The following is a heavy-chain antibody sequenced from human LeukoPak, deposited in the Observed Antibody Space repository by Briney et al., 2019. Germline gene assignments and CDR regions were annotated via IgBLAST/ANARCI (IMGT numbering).Heavy chain of an antibody. CDR2: INHSGST. J-gene: IGHJ3*02. Sequence: SETLSLTCAVYGGSFSGYYWSWIRQPPGKGLEWIGEINHSGSTNYNPSLKSRVTISVDTSKNQFSLKLSSVTAAGTAVYYCASARYDFWSGYDAFDIWGQGTMVTVSS. V-gene: IGHV4-34*01. CDR1: GGSFSGYY. D-gene: IGHD3-3*01. CDR3: ASARYDFWSGYDAFDI.